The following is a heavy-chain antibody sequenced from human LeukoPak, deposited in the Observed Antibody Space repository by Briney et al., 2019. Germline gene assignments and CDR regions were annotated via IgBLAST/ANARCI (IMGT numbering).Heavy chain of an antibody. CDR3: ASKRGYSYGLDY. V-gene: IGHV1-69*13. Sequence: GASVKVSCKASGGTFSSYAISWVRQAPGQGLEWMGGIIPIFGTANYAQKFQGRDTITADESTSTGYMELSSLRSEDTAVYYCASKRGYSYGLDYWGQGTLVTVSS. CDR2: IIPIFGTA. D-gene: IGHD5-18*01. CDR1: GGTFSSYA. J-gene: IGHJ4*02.